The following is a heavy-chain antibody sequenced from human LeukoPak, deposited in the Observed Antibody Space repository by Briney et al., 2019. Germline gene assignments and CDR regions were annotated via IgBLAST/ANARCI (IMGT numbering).Heavy chain of an antibody. CDR2: IYSGGTT. CDR3: AKDSRESSGHFPYYYYYHYGLDV. V-gene: IGHV3-53*01. J-gene: IGHJ6*02. Sequence: GGSLRLSCAAPGFTVSSNYMTWVRQAPGKGLEWLSVIYSGGTTYYADSVKGRFTISRDNSKNTLYLRMNSLRAEDTAVYYCAKDSRESSGHFPYYYYYHYGLDVWGQGTTVTVSS. D-gene: IGHD3-22*01. CDR1: GFTVSSNY.